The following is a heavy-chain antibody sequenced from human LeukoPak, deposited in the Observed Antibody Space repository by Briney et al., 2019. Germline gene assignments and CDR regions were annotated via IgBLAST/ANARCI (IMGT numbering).Heavy chain of an antibody. CDR2: IYYSGST. J-gene: IGHJ5*02. CDR1: GGSISSSSYY. CDR3: ARLHMYYYDSSASWFDP. Sequence: SETLSLTCTVSGGSISSSSYYWGWIRQPPGKGLEWIGSIYYSGSTYYNPSLKSRVTISVDTSKNQFSLKLSSVTAADTAVYYCARLHMYYYDSSASWFDPWGQGTLVTVSS. V-gene: IGHV4-39*01. D-gene: IGHD3-22*01.